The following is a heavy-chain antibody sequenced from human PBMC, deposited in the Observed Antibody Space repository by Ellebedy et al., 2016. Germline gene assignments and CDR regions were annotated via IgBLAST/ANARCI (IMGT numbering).Heavy chain of an antibody. CDR1: GFTFNNYP. Sequence: GGSLRLSCAASGFTFNNYPMSWVRQAPGKGLEWVSAISGSGASTYYADSVKGRFTISRDNSKTTLYLQMNSLRAEDTAVYYCAKDVTMIVVVITTSYGMDVWGQGTTVAVSS. CDR3: AKDVTMIVVVITTSYGMDV. V-gene: IGHV3-23*01. J-gene: IGHJ6*02. D-gene: IGHD3-22*01. CDR2: ISGSGAST.